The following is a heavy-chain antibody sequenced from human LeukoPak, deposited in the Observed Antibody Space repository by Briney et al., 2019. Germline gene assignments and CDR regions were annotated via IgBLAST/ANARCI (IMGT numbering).Heavy chain of an antibody. D-gene: IGHD3-10*01. CDR3: AREYGSGTYYNLDY. Sequence: ASVKVTCKASGYTFTSYGISWVRQAPGQGLEWMGRINPNSGGTNYAQKFQGRVTMTRDTSISTAYMELSRLRSDDTAVYYCAREYGSGTYYNLDYWGQGTLVTASS. CDR1: GYTFTSYG. CDR2: INPNSGGT. J-gene: IGHJ4*02. V-gene: IGHV1-2*02.